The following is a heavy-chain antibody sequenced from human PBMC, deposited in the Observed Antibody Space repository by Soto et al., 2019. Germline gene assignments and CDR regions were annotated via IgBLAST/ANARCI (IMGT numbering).Heavy chain of an antibody. J-gene: IGHJ5*02. D-gene: IGHD2-2*01. CDR3: ARLVVVVPAATNWFDP. V-gene: IGHV3-48*01. CDR1: GFAFSSYS. Sequence: LRLSCAASGFAFSSYSMNWVRQAPGKGLEWVSYISSSSSTIYYADSVKGRFTISRDNAKNPLYLQMNSLRAEDTAVYYCARLVVVVPAATNWFDPWGQGTLVTVSS. CDR2: ISSSSSTI.